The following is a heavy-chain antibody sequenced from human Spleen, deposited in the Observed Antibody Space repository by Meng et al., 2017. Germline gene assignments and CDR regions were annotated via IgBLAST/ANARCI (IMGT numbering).Heavy chain of an antibody. CDR1: GFTFSRYP. D-gene: IGHD2-15*01. J-gene: IGHJ5*02. V-gene: IGHV3-23*01. CDR2: ISGSGVST. Sequence: GESLKISCTASGFTFSRYPMSWVRQAPGKGLEWVSVISGSGVSTYYADSVKGRFTISRDNSKNTPYLQMNSLRAEDTAVYYCAKDRGGYDTWGQGTLVTVSS. CDR3: AKDRGGYDT.